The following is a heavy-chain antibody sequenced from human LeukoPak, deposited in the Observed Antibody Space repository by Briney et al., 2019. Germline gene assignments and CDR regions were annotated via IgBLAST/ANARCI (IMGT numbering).Heavy chain of an antibody. CDR1: GFTFSNAW. CDR3: TTTGMVRGRVWFDP. CDR2: IKSKTDGGTT. V-gene: IGHV3-15*01. D-gene: IGHD3-10*01. Sequence: KSGGSLSLSCAASGFTFSNAWMSWVRHAPGKGLEWAGRIKSKTDGGTTDYAAPVKGRFTISRDDSKNTLYLQMNSLKTEVTAVYYCTTTGMVRGRVWFDPWGQGTLVTVSS. J-gene: IGHJ5*02.